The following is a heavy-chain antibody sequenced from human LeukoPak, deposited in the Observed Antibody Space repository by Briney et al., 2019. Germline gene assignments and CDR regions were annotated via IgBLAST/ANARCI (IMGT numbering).Heavy chain of an antibody. CDR1: GGSFSDYY. D-gene: IGHD3-22*01. V-gene: IGHV4-34*01. Sequence: SETLSLTCAVYGGSFSDYYWSWIRQPPGKGLEWIGEINHSGSTNYNPSLKSRVTISVDTSKNQFSLKLSSVTAADTAVYYCARGPRFYYLHWGQGTLVTVSS. J-gene: IGHJ4*02. CDR2: INHSGST. CDR3: ARGPRFYYLH.